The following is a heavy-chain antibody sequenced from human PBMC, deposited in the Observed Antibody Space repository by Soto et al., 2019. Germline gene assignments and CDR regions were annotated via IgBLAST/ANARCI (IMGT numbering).Heavy chain of an antibody. CDR3: ARDRCSSTSCYYYYGMDV. J-gene: IGHJ6*02. V-gene: IGHV1-18*01. CDR1: GYTFTSYG. CDR2: ISAYNGNT. D-gene: IGHD2-2*01. Sequence: ASVKVSCKASGYTFTSYGISWVRQAPGQGLEWMGWISAYNGNTNYAQKLQGRVTMTADTSTSTAYMELRSLRSDDTAVYYCARDRCSSTSCYYYYGMDVWGQGTTVTVSS.